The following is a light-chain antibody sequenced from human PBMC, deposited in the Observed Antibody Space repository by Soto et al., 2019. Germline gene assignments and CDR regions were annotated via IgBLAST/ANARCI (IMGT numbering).Light chain of an antibody. J-gene: IGLJ3*02. Sequence: QSALTQPRSVSGSPGQSVTISCTGTSSDVGAYNYVSWYQHHPGKAPKVMIYDVSERPSGVPDRFSGSKSDNKASLTISGFQAEDEADYYCCSYAGSYSWVFGGGTQLTVL. CDR2: DVS. CDR1: SSDVGAYNY. V-gene: IGLV2-11*01. CDR3: CSYAGSYSWV.